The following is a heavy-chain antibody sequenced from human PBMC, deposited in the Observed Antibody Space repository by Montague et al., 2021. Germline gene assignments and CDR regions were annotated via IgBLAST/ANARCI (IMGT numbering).Heavy chain of an antibody. D-gene: IGHD6-6*01. Sequence: SETLSLTCTISGGSIRSDYWNWIRQPPGKGLEWIGYIYYSGSTNYNPSLKSRVNISLDTSNYQFSLNLRSVTAANTAVYYCARALAARWWFDPWGQGTLVTVSS. CDR3: ARALAARWWFDP. CDR1: GGSIRSDY. CDR2: IYYSGST. V-gene: IGHV4-59*01. J-gene: IGHJ5*02.